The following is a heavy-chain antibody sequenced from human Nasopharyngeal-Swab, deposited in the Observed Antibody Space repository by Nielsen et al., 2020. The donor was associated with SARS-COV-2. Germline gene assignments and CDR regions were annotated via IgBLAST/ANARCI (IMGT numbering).Heavy chain of an antibody. J-gene: IGHJ4*02. V-gene: IGHV3-23*01. CDR2: IGGSGGST. CDR3: AKYLGSGSYQAFCDY. CDR1: GFTFSSHD. D-gene: IGHD1-26*01. Sequence: GASLKISCAASGFTFSSHDMSWVRQAPGKGLEWVSTIGGSGGSTNYADSVKGRFTISRDNPENTLYLQMNTLRAEDTAVYYCAKYLGSGSYQAFCDYWGRGTLVTVSS.